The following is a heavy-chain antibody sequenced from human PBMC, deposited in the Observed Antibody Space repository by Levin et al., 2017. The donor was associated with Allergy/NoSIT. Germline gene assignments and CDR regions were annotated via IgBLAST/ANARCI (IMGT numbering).Heavy chain of an antibody. V-gene: IGHV2-5*02. D-gene: IGHD6-13*01. CDR1: GFSLSTSGVG. CDR2: IYWDDDK. CDR3: AHKGFRSRQQLVLVPAFDS. J-gene: IGHJ3*02. Sequence: ESGPTLVKPTQTLTLTCTFSGFSLSTSGVGVGWIRQPPGKALEWLALIYWDDDKRYSPSLKSRLTITKDTSKNQVVLTMTNMDPVDTATYYCAHKGFRSRQQLVLVPAFDSWGQGTMVTVSS.